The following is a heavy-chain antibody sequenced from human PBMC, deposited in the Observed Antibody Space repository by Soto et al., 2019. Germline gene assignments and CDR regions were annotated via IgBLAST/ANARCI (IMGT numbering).Heavy chain of an antibody. V-gene: IGHV4-31*03. D-gene: IGHD3-10*01. J-gene: IGHJ6*02. CDR2: IYYNSGST. CDR1: GGSIRSGGYF. Sequence: QVQLQESGPGLVKPSQTLSLTCIVSGGSIRSGGYFWSWIRQHPGKGLEWIGNIYYNSGSTYYTPSLKSRVSIAVEASKNQISQDLRTVNAAATAVYSCTRDKELPYQSNSGNGYYGMDGWGQGTTVIVS. CDR3: TRDKELPYQSNSGNGYYGMDG.